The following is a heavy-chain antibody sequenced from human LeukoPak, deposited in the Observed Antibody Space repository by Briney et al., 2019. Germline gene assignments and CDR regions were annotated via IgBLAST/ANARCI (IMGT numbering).Heavy chain of an antibody. CDR2: INSDGSWT. Sequence: GGSLRLSCAASGNYWMHWVRQAPGKGLVWVSHINSDGSWTSYADSVKGRFTISKDNAKNTVYLQMNNLRAEDTAVYYCARERDPSSGWRTFPGYWGQGTLVTVSS. V-gene: IGHV3-74*01. CDR3: ARERDPSSGWRTFPGY. J-gene: IGHJ4*02. D-gene: IGHD6-19*01. CDR1: GNYW.